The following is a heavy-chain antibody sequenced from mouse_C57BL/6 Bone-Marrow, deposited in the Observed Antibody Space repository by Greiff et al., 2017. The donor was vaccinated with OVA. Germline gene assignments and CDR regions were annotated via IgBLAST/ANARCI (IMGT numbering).Heavy chain of an antibody. J-gene: IGHJ1*03. D-gene: IGHD1-1*01. CDR2: IYWDDDK. V-gene: IGHV8-12*01. CDR3: ARDNYYGSSYVSYWYFDV. Sequence: LKESGPGILQSSQTLSLTCSFSGFSLSTSGMGVSWIRQPSGKGLEWLAHIYWDDDKRYNPSLKSRLTISKDTSRNQVFLKITSVDTADTATYYCARDNYYGSSYVSYWYFDVWGTGTTVTVSS. CDR1: GFSLSTSGMG.